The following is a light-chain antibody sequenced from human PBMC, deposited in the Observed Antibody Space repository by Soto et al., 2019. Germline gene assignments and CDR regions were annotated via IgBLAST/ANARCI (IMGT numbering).Light chain of an antibody. Sequence: IVMTQSPATLSMSPGERATLSCRASQSVSSNLAWYQQKPGQAPRLLIYDASNRATGIPARFSGSGSGTDFTLTINSLEPEDFAVYYCQQRSNWPSITFGQGTRLEIK. CDR3: QQRSNWPSIT. J-gene: IGKJ5*01. CDR2: DAS. CDR1: QSVSSN. V-gene: IGKV3-11*01.